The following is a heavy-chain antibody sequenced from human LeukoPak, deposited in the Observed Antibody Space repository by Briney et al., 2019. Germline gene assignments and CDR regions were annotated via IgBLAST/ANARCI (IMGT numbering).Heavy chain of an antibody. CDR3: ARARVDGYSSSWYYYYMDV. J-gene: IGHJ6*03. CDR1: GFTFSSYW. Sequence: GGSLRLSCAASGFTFSSYWMSWVRQAPGKGLEWVANIKQDGSEKYYVDSVKGRFTISRDNAKNSLYLQMNSLRAEDTAVYYCARARVDGYSSSWYYYYMDVWGKGTTVTVSS. D-gene: IGHD6-13*01. V-gene: IGHV3-7*01. CDR2: IKQDGSEK.